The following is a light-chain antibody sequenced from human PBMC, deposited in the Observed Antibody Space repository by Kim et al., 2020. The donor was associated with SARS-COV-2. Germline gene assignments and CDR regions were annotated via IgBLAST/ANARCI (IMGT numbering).Light chain of an antibody. Sequence: QSVLTQPPSVSGAPGHRVTISCTGSSSNVGAGYDIHWYQQLPGTAPKLLIYANNNRPSGVPDRFSGSKSGTSASLAITGLQAEDEADYYCQSYDSTLTVVVFGGGTQLTVL. CDR2: ANN. CDR1: SSNVGAGYD. V-gene: IGLV1-40*01. J-gene: IGLJ2*01. CDR3: QSYDSTLTVVV.